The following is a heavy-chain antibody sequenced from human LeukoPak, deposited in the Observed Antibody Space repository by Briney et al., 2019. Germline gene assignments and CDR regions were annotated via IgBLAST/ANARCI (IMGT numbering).Heavy chain of an antibody. CDR2: ISSSGSTI. Sequence: GGSLRLSCAASGFTFSSYSMNWVRQAPGKGLEWVSYISSSGSTIYYADSVKGRFTISRDNAKNSLYLQMNSLRAEDTAVYYCARKISYYDSRGPFDYWGQGTLVTVSS. D-gene: IGHD3-22*01. J-gene: IGHJ4*02. CDR3: ARKISYYDSRGPFDY. V-gene: IGHV3-48*04. CDR1: GFTFSSYS.